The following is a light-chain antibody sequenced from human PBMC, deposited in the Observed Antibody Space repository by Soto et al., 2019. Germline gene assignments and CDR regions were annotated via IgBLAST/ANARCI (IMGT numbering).Light chain of an antibody. V-gene: IGKV3-15*01. CDR2: DAS. J-gene: IGKJ2*01. CDR3: QQYNNWPPMYT. Sequence: EIVMTQSPATLSVSPGERATLSCRASQSVSSNLAWYQQKPGQAPRLLIYDASTRATGIPARFSGSGSATEFTLIISSLQSEDFAVYYCQQYNNWPPMYTFGQGTKLEIK. CDR1: QSVSSN.